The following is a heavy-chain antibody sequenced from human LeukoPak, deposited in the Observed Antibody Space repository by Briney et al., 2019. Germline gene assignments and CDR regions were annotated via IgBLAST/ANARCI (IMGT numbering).Heavy chain of an antibody. D-gene: IGHD3-22*01. CDR1: RYTFTGYY. J-gene: IGHJ3*02. V-gene: IGHV1-2*02. CDR3: AREYYYDSSGYYYPEAFDI. Sequence: ASVKVSCKASRYTFTGYYMHWVRQAPGQRLEWMEWINPNSGGTNYAQKFQGRVTMTRDTSISTAYMELSRLRSDDTAVYYCAREYYYDSSGYYYPEAFDIWGQGTMVTVSS. CDR2: INPNSGGT.